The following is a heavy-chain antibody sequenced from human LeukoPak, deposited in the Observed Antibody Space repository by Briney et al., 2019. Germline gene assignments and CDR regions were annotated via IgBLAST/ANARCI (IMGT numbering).Heavy chain of an antibody. D-gene: IGHD5-18*01. CDR1: GGTFSSYA. CDR2: IIPIFGTA. Sequence: SVKVSCKASGGTFSSYAISWVRQAPGQGLEWMGRIIPIFGTANYAQKFQGRVTITPDESTSTAYMELSSLRSEDTAVYYCARDTGIQLWLIAAFDIWGQGTMVTVSS. CDR3: ARDTGIQLWLIAAFDI. J-gene: IGHJ3*02. V-gene: IGHV1-69*13.